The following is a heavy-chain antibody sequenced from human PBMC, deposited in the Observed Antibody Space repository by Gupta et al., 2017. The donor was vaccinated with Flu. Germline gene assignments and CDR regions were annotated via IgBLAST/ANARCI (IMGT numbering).Heavy chain of an antibody. D-gene: IGHD3-22*01. V-gene: IGHV3-21*02. Sequence: EVQLVESGGGLVKPGGSLRLSCAASGFPFRIYSMNWVRPAPGKGLEWVSSISSSSSYIYYADSVKGRFTISIDNAKKSLYLQMNSLRAEDTAVYYCARNYYDSSDYRNYYYYGMDVWGQGTTVTVSS. CDR1: GFPFRIYS. J-gene: IGHJ6*02. CDR3: ARNYYDSSDYRNYYYYGMDV. CDR2: ISSSSSYI.